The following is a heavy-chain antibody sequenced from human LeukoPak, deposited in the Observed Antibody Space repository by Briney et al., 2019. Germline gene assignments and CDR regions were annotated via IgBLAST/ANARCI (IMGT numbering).Heavy chain of an antibody. CDR1: GYTFTSYY. CDR3: ARRSADGWFVP. Sequence: ASVKVSCKASGYTFTSYYMHWVRQAPGQGLEWMGIINPSGGSTTYAKKFQGRVTMTRDTSTSTVYMELSSLRSDDTAVYYCARRSADGWFVPWGQGTLVTVSS. D-gene: IGHD6-19*01. J-gene: IGHJ5*02. V-gene: IGHV1-46*01. CDR2: INPSGGST.